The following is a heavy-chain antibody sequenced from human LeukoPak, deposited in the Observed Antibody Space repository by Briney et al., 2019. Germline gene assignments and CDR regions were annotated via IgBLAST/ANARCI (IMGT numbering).Heavy chain of an antibody. CDR3: ARDRAGYNWVDY. CDR1: GFTFNRHS. D-gene: IGHD5-24*01. CDR2: ISSSSSHI. V-gene: IGHV3-48*01. Sequence: GGSLRLSCVGSGFTFNRHSMNWVRQAPGKGLEWISYISSSSSHIYYSDSVKGRFTISRDNAKNSVYLQMNSLRAEDTAVCFCARDRAGYNWVDYWGQGTLVSVSS. J-gene: IGHJ4*02.